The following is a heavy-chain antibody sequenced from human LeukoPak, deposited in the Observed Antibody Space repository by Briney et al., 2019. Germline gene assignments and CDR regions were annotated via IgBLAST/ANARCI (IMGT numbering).Heavy chain of an antibody. D-gene: IGHD3-10*01. V-gene: IGHV3-21*04. CDR1: GFTFSSYS. CDR2: ISSSSSYI. CDR3: ARDFHYGSGSFDY. J-gene: IGHJ4*02. Sequence: GGSLRLSCAASGFTFSSYSMNWVRQAPGKGLEWVSSISSSSSYIYYADSVKGRFTISRDNAKNSLYLQMNSLRAEDTAVYYCARDFHYGSGSFDYWGQGTLVTVSS.